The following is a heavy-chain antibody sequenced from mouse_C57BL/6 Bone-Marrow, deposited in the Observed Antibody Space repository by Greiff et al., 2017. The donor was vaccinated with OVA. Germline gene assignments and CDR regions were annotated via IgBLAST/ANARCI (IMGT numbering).Heavy chain of an antibody. CDR2: IRNKANGYTT. V-gene: IGHV7-3*01. J-gene: IGHJ4*01. CDR1: GFTFTDYY. D-gene: IGHD3-2*02. Sequence: DVMLVESGGGLVQPGGSLSLSCAASGFTFTDYYMSWVRQPPGKALEWLGFIRNKANGYTTEYSASVKGRFTISRDNSQSILYLQMNALRAEDSATYYCARSRQLRGYAMDYWGQGTSVTVSS. CDR3: ARSRQLRGYAMDY.